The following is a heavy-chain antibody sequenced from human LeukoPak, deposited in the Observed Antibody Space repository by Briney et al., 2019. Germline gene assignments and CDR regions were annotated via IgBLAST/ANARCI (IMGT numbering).Heavy chain of an antibody. V-gene: IGHV3-23*01. J-gene: IGHJ5*02. CDR1: GFTFSSYV. CDR3: AKFTGGNWFDP. CDR2: ISGSGGST. Sequence: GGSLRLSCAASGFTFSSYVMNWVRQAPGKGLEWVSGISGSGGSTYYADSVKGRFTISRDNSKNTLHLQVNSLRAEDTAVYYCAKFTGGNWFDPWGQGTLVTVSS. D-gene: IGHD4-23*01.